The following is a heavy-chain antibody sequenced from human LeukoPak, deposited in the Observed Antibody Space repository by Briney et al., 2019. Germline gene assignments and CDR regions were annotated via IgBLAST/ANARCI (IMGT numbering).Heavy chain of an antibody. J-gene: IGHJ3*02. Sequence: PSETLSLTCTVSGGSISSSSYYWGWIRQPPGKGLEWIGSIYYSGSTYYNPSLKSRVTISVDTSKNQFSLKLSSVTAADTAVYYCARQLGYSYGYDAFDIWGQGTMVTVSS. CDR2: IYYSGST. V-gene: IGHV4-39*07. D-gene: IGHD5-18*01. CDR3: ARQLGYSYGYDAFDI. CDR1: GGSISSSSYY.